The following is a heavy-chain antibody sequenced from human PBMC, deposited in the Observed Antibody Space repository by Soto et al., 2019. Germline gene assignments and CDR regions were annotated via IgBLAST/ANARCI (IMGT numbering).Heavy chain of an antibody. CDR3: SRGPSTTYAFDY. V-gene: IGHV3-66*01. CDR1: GFTVSRNS. J-gene: IGHJ4*02. D-gene: IGHD2-2*01. CDR2: LYSGYST. Sequence: EVQLVESGGGLVQPGGSLRLSCAASGFTVSRNSMSWVRQAPGKGLEWISLLYSGYSTYYGDSVKGRFTISRDNSKKTLYLHMNHLRAADTAVYYCSRGPSTTYAFDYWGQGILVSVSS.